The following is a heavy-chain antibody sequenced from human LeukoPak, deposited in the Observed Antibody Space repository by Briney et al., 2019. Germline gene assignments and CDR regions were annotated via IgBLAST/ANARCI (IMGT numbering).Heavy chain of an antibody. CDR2: IYYSGST. D-gene: IGHD3-22*01. CDR1: GGSISTGDYY. V-gene: IGHV4-30-4*01. Sequence: SETLSLTCTVSGGSISTGDYYWSWIRQPPGTGLEYIGYIYYSGSTYYNPSLKSRITISVDMSKNQLSLKLSSVPAADTAVYYCAVGHYYHSSGYLFDSWGQGTLVTVSS. CDR3: AVGHYYHSSGYLFDS. J-gene: IGHJ4*02.